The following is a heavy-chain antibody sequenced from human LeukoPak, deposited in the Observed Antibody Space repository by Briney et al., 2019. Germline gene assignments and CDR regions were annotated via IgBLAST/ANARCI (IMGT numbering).Heavy chain of an antibody. CDR2: INHSGST. Sequence: PSETLSLTCAVYGGSFSGYYWSWIRQPPGKGLEWIGEINHSGSTNYNPSLKSRVTISVDTSKNQFSLKLSSVTAADTAVYYCARRKGFTMVRGVRNYFDYWGQGTLVTVSS. J-gene: IGHJ4*02. V-gene: IGHV4-34*01. CDR1: GGSFSGYY. CDR3: ARRKGFTMVRGVRNYFDY. D-gene: IGHD3-10*01.